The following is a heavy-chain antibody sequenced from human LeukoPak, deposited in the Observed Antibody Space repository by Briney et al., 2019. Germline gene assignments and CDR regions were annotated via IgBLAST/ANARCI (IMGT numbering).Heavy chain of an antibody. J-gene: IGHJ4*02. D-gene: IGHD3-22*01. CDR3: ARVRGYYDSSGYYHQRKYYFDY. CDR1: GGSISSGGYS. V-gene: IGHV4-30-2*01. Sequence: SETLSLTCAVSGGSISSGGYSWSWIRQPPGKGLEWIGYIYHSGSTYYNPSLKSRVTISVDRSKNQFSLKLSSVTAADTAVYYCARVRGYYDSSGYYHQRKYYFDYWGQGTLVTVSS. CDR2: IYHSGST.